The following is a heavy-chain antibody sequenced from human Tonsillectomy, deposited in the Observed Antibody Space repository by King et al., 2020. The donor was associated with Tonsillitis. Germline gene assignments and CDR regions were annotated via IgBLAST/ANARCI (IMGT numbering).Heavy chain of an antibody. CDR2: IWYDGKNE. J-gene: IGHJ3*02. CDR3: ARADFWYPFDI. Sequence: VQLVESGGGVVQPGRSLRLSCAASGFTFSTSGMHWVRQAPGKGLEWGAVIWYDGKNEYYTDSVKGRFPISRDNSKNTVYLQMNSLTVEDTAVYYCARADFWYPFDIWGQGTMVTVSS. CDR1: GFTFSTSG. V-gene: IGHV3-33*01. D-gene: IGHD3/OR15-3a*01.